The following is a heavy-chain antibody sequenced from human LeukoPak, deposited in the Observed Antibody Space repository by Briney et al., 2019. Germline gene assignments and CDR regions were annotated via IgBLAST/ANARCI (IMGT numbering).Heavy chain of an antibody. V-gene: IGHV4-61*01. CDR2: VYYTGST. CDR1: GGSVSSGSYY. CDR3: ARSGVGVAGTDR. J-gene: IGHJ5*02. Sequence: SETLSLTCTVSGGSVSSGSYYWSWIRQPPGKGLEWIGYVYYTGSTNYNPSLKRRVTISVDTSKNQFSLKLTSVTAADTAVYYCARSGVGVAGTDRWGQGTLVTVSS. D-gene: IGHD6-19*01.